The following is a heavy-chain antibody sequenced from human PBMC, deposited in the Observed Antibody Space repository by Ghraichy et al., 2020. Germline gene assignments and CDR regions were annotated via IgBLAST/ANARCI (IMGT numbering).Heavy chain of an antibody. CDR1: GFTFSSYA. CDR2: ISYDGSNK. J-gene: IGHJ6*02. V-gene: IGHV3-30-3*01. Sequence: GGSLRLSCAASGFTFSSYAMHWVRQAPGKGLEWVAVISYDGSNKYYADSVKGRFTISRDNSKNTLYLQMNSLRAEDTAVYYCARDCDILTYYYYYYGMDVWGQGTTVTVSS. D-gene: IGHD3-9*01. CDR3: ARDCDILTYYYYYYGMDV.